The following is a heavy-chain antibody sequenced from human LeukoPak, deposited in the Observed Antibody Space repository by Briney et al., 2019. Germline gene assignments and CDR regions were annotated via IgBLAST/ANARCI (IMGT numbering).Heavy chain of an antibody. CDR3: ASGLGATYPDAFDI. CDR1: GYTFTYRY. Sequence: GASVKVSCKASGYTFTYRYLHWVRQAPGQALEWMGWITPFNGNTNYAQKFQDRVTITRDRSMSTAYMELSSLRSEDTAMYYCASGLGATYPDAFDIWGQGTMVTVSS. CDR2: ITPFNGNT. J-gene: IGHJ3*02. D-gene: IGHD1-26*01. V-gene: IGHV1-45*02.